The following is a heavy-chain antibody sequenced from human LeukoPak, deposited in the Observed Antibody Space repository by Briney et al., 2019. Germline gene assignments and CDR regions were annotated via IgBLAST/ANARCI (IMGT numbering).Heavy chain of an antibody. D-gene: IGHD3-22*01. CDR1: GYTFTTYD. J-gene: IGHJ3*02. CDR2: IIPIFGTA. Sequence: GASVKVSCKASGYTFTTYDISWVRQAPGQGLEWMGGIIPIFGTANYAQKFQGRVTITTDESTSTAYMELSSLRSEDTAVYYCARDRGYYYDSSGSAYDAFDIWGQGTMVTVSS. V-gene: IGHV1-69*05. CDR3: ARDRGYYYDSSGSAYDAFDI.